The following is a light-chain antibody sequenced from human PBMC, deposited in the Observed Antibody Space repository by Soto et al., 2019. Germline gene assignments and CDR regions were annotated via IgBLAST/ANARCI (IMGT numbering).Light chain of an antibody. CDR3: SSYTSSSIVV. Sequence: QSALTQPASVSGSPGQSITLSCTGTSSDVGGYNYVSWYQQHPGKAPKLMIYEVSNRPSGISHRFSGSKSGNTASLTISGLRAEDEADYYCSSYTSSSIVVFGGGTKLTVL. V-gene: IGLV2-14*01. CDR2: EVS. CDR1: SSDVGGYNY. J-gene: IGLJ2*01.